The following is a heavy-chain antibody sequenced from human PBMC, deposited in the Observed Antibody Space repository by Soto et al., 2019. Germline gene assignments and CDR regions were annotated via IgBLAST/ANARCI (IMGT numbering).Heavy chain of an antibody. J-gene: IGHJ6*02. D-gene: IGHD2-15*01. CDR3: AREKVVSTYYYYYGMDV. CDR2: INPSGGST. CDR1: GYTFTSYY. Sequence: ASVKVSCKASGYTFTSYYMHWVRQAPGQGLEWMGIINPSGGSTSYAQKFQGRVTMTRDTSTSTVYMELSSLRSEDTAVYYCAREKVVSTYYYYYGMDVWGQGTKVTVPS. V-gene: IGHV1-46*01.